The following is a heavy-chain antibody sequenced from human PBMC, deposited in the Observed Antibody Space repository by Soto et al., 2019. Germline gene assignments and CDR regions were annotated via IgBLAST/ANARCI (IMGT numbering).Heavy chain of an antibody. CDR2: IYWDDDK. V-gene: IGHV2-5*02. CDR3: ALSRRGIYFAY. D-gene: IGHD3-16*01. Sequence: QITLKESGPTLVKPTQTLTLTCTFSGFSLSTSGVGVGWIRQPPGKALEWLALIYWDDDKRYTPSLKSRLTTPKHTSKHQGLLTMTNMDPVDTATYYCALSRRGIYFAYWGQGTLVTVSS. CDR1: GFSLSTSGVG. J-gene: IGHJ4*02.